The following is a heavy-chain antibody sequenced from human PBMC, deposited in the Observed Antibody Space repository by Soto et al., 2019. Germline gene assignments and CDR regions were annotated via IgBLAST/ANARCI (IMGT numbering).Heavy chain of an antibody. V-gene: IGHV3-21*01. CDR3: ARAKNDS. CDR1: GFTFSSYS. Sequence: EVQLVESGGGLVKPGGSLRLSCAASGFTFSSYSMNWVRQAPGKGLVWVSSISSGSSYIYYADSVKGRFTISRDNAKNSLELQMNSLRAEDTAVYYCARAKNDSWGRGTLVTVSS. J-gene: IGHJ2*01. CDR2: ISSGSSYI. D-gene: IGHD1-1*01.